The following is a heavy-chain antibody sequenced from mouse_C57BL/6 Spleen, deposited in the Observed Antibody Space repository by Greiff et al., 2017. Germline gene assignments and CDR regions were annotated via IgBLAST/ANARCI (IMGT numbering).Heavy chain of an antibody. CDR1: GYTFTSYG. V-gene: IGHV1-81*01. CDR2: IYPRSGNT. CDR3: ARSYDGYYLGFAY. Sequence: QVQLQQSGAELARPGASVKLSCKASGYTFTSYGISWVKQRTGQGLEWIGEIYPRSGNTYYNEKFKGKATLTADKSSSTAYMELRSLTSEDSAVYFCARSYDGYYLGFAYGGQGTLVTVSA. J-gene: IGHJ3*01. D-gene: IGHD2-3*01.